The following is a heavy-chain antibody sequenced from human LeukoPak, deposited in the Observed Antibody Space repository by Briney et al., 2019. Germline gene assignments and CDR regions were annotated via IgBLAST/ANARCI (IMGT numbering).Heavy chain of an antibody. D-gene: IGHD3-3*01. CDR1: GFTFSSYA. J-gene: IGHJ4*02. CDR3: AKDPEVDYDFWSGYLLH. V-gene: IGHV3-23*01. Sequence: GGSLGLSCAASGFTFSSYAMSWVRQAPGKGLEWVSAISGSGGSTYYADSVKGRFTISRDNSKNTLYLQMNSLRAEDTAVYYCAKDPEVDYDFWSGYLLHWGQGTLVTVSS. CDR2: ISGSGGST.